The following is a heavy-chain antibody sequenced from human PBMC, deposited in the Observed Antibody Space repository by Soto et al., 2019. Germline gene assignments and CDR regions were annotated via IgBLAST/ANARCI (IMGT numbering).Heavy chain of an antibody. J-gene: IGHJ6*02. V-gene: IGHV3-53*01. D-gene: IGHD3-10*01. CDR1: GFTVSSNY. CDR3: ARGNGHVRHGMDV. CDR2: IYSGGST. Sequence: EVQLVESGGGLIQPGGSLRLSCAASGFTVSSNYMSWVRQAPGKGLEWVSVIYSGGSTYYADSVKGRFTISRDNSKNTLYLQMNSLRAEVTAVYYCARGNGHVRHGMDVWGQGTTVTVSS.